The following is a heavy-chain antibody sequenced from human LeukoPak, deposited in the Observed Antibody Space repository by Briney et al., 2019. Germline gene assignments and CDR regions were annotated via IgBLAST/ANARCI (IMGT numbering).Heavy chain of an antibody. J-gene: IGHJ6*03. CDR2: INPNSGGT. Sequence: ASVKVSRKASGYTFTSYYMHWVRQAPGQGLEWMGWINPNSGGTNYARKFQGRVTMTRDTSISTAYMELSRLRSDDTAVYYCARGDSSGRWDYYYYMDVWGKGTTVTVSS. CDR1: GYTFTSYY. CDR3: ARGDSSGRWDYYYYMDV. V-gene: IGHV1-2*02. D-gene: IGHD6-19*01.